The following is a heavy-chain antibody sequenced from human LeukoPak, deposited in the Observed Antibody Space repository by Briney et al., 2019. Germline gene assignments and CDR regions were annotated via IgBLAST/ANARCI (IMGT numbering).Heavy chain of an antibody. D-gene: IGHD2/OR15-2a*01. CDR2: IHREGNEK. V-gene: IGHV3-7*01. CDR3: ASAADFSGDH. J-gene: IGHJ4*02. CDR1: GFTFSNFW. Sequence: GGSLRLSCAVSGFTFSNFWMSWVRQAPGRGLEWVAHIHREGNEKYHVESVKGRFTISRDNAKNLLFLQMNGLSVEDTAVAYYASAADFSGDHWGQGTLVTVSS.